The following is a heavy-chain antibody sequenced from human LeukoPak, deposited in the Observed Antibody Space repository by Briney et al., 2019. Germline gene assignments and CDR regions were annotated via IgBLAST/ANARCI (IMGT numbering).Heavy chain of an antibody. D-gene: IGHD6-13*01. CDR2: IKSKTDGGTT. CDR1: GFSFSSYA. J-gene: IGHJ4*02. Sequence: GGSLRLSCAASGFSFSSYAINWVRQAPGKGLEWVGRIKSKTDGGTTDYAAPVKGRFTISRDDSKNTLYLQMNSLKTEDTAVYHCTTGERAAADFDYWGQGTLVTVSS. V-gene: IGHV3-15*01. CDR3: TTGERAAADFDY.